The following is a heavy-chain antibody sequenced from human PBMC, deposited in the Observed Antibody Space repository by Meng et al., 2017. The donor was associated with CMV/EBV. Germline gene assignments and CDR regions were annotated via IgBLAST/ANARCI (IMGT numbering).Heavy chain of an antibody. V-gene: IGHV3-30*04. J-gene: IGHJ3*02. Sequence: GSLKISGAASGFTFSSYAMHWVRQAPGKGLEWVAVISYDGSNKYYADSVKGRFTISRDNSKNTLYLQMNSLRAEDTAVYYCARGIGYCSSTSCDRYAFDIWGQGTMVTVSS. D-gene: IGHD2-2*01. CDR2: ISYDGSNK. CDR1: GFTFSSYA. CDR3: ARGIGYCSSTSCDRYAFDI.